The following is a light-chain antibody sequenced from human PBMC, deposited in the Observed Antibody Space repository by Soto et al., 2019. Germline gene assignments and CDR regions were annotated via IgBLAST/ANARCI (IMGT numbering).Light chain of an antibody. CDR1: QSVTSN. V-gene: IGKV3-15*01. CDR3: QQYNNWPRT. Sequence: EIVLTQSPGTLSLSPGERATLSCGASQSVTSNYLAWYQQKPGQAPRLLIFGASTRATGIPARFNGSGSGTEFTLTISSLQSEDFAVYYCQQYNNWPRTFGQGTKV. CDR2: GAS. J-gene: IGKJ1*01.